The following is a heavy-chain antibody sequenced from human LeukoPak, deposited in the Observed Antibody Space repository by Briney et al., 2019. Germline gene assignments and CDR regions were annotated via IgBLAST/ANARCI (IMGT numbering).Heavy chain of an antibody. CDR3: ARGRIPARLRELGVVTDRHYYMDV. V-gene: IGHV1-18*01. D-gene: IGHD3-3*01. CDR2: INPYNGNT. J-gene: IGHJ6*03. CDR1: GYTFTNFA. Sequence: ASVKVSCKASGYTFTNFAISWVRRAPGQGLEWMGWINPYNGNTKYALKVQGRVTMTTDTSTSTAYMELRSLGPDDTAVFYCARGRIPARLRELGVVTDRHYYMDVWGKGTTVTVSS.